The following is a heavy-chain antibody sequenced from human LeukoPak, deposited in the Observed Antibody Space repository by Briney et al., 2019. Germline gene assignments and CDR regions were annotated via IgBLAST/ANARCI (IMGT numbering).Heavy chain of an antibody. D-gene: IGHD3-22*01. CDR1: GYTFTSYY. V-gene: IGHV1-46*01. CDR3: ARDQWTHDSSGQTDY. Sequence: GASVKVSCKASGYTFTSYYMHWVRQAPGQGLEWMGLINPTGGSTGYAQKFQGRVTMTRDMSTSTAYMELSRLRSDDTAVYYCARDQWTHDSSGQTDYWGQGTLVTVSS. CDR2: INPTGGST. J-gene: IGHJ4*02.